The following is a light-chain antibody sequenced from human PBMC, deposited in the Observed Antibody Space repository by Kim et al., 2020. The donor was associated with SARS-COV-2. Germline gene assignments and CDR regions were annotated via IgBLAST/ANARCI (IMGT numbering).Light chain of an antibody. J-gene: IGKJ2*01. V-gene: IGKV4-1*01. Sequence: DIVMTQSPDSLAVSLGERATINCKSSQSVLYSSNNKNYFAWYQQKPGQPPKLLIYWASTRESGVPDRFSGSGYGTDFTLTISSLQAEDVAVYYCQQYYSTPPTFGQGTKLEI. CDR1: QSVLYSSNNKNY. CDR2: WAS. CDR3: QQYYSTPPT.